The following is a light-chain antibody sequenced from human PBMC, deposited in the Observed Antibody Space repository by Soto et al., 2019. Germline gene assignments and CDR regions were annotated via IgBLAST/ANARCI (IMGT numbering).Light chain of an antibody. Sequence: QSVLTPPPSVSVAPGQRVTISCTGSSSNIGAGYDVHWYQQLPGTAPKLLIYGNSNRPSGVPDRFSGPKSGTSASLAITGLQAEDEADYYCQSYDSSLSDVVFGGGTKVTVL. CDR3: QSYDSSLSDVV. CDR1: SSNIGAGYD. CDR2: GNS. V-gene: IGLV1-40*01. J-gene: IGLJ2*01.